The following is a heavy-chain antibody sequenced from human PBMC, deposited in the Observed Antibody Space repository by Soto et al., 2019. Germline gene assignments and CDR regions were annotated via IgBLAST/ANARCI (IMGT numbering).Heavy chain of an antibody. D-gene: IGHD3-16*02. CDR2: FDPEDGET. CDR3: ASETGKHANFGGVIADFDY. V-gene: IGHV1-24*01. J-gene: IGHJ4*02. Sequence: QVQLVQSGAEVKKPGASVKVSCKVSGYTLTELSMHWVRQAPGKGLEWMGGFDPEDGETIYAQKFQGRVTMTEDTSTDTAYMELSSLRSEDTAVYYCASETGKHANFGGVIADFDYWGQGTLVTVSS. CDR1: GYTLTELS.